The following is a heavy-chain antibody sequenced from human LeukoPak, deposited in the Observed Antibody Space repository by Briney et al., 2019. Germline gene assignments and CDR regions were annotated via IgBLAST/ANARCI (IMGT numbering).Heavy chain of an antibody. J-gene: IGHJ4*02. Sequence: PSETLSLTCAVYGGSFSGYYWSWIRQPPGKGLEWIGEINHSGSTNYNPSLKSRVTISVDTSKNQFSLELSSVTAADTAVYYCASGGPGYYGSGRSFDYWGQGTLVTVSS. CDR2: INHSGST. D-gene: IGHD3-10*01. CDR1: GGSFSGYY. CDR3: ASGGPGYYGSGRSFDY. V-gene: IGHV4-34*01.